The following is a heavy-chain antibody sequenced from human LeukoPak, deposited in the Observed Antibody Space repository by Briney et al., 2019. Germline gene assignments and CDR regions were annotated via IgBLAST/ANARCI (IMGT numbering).Heavy chain of an antibody. CDR2: ISSSSSYI. J-gene: IGHJ4*02. CDR3: ARDGYCSGGSCPFDY. CDR1: GFTFSSCS. V-gene: IGHV3-21*01. Sequence: GGSLRLSCAASGFTFSSCSMNWVRQAPGKGLEWVSSISSSSSYIYYADSVKGRFTISRDSAKNSLYLQMNSLRAEDTAVYYCARDGYCSGGSCPFDYWGQGTLVTVSS. D-gene: IGHD2-15*01.